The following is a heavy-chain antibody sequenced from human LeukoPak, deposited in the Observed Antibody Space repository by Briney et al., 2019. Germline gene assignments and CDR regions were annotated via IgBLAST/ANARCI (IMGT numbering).Heavy chain of an antibody. CDR2: IHPNSGGT. D-gene: IGHD7-27*01. V-gene: IGHV1-2*02. CDR3: TRDGFSGAAFDY. J-gene: IGHJ4*02. Sequence: ASVKVSCKASGFTFTGYFIHWVRQAPGQGLEWMGWIHPNSGGTKYAQKFQGRVTMTRDTSINTDYMELSRLRSDDTALYYCTRDGFSGAAFDYWGQGTLVTVSS. CDR1: GFTFTGYF.